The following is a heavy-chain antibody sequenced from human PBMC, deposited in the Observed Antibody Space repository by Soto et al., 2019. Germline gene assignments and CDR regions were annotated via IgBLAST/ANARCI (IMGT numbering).Heavy chain of an antibody. CDR2: ISGGGDST. J-gene: IGHJ4*02. V-gene: IGHV3-23*01. CDR1: GFTFSTYT. D-gene: IGHD3-22*01. CDR3: AKDESTGYVELY. Sequence: GGSLRLSCVFSGFTFSTYTMNWVRQAPGKGLEWISTISGGGDSTYYADSVRGRFTVSRDDSKNTVYLQMNSLRVEDTALYYCAKDESTGYVELYWGLGTLVTVSS.